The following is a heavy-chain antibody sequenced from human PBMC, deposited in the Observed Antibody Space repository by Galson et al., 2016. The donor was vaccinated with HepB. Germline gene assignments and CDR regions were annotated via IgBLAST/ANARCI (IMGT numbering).Heavy chain of an antibody. J-gene: IGHJ4*02. Sequence: SVKVSCKASGYTFTGYYIRWVRQAPGQGLEWMGWINPYNSDTNYAQKFQGRVTMTRDTSISTAYMDLNRLRSDDSAVYYCARGEVVVTGILAVRYFDYWGQGTLVTVSS. CDR2: INPYNSDT. V-gene: IGHV1-2*02. CDR1: GYTFTGYY. D-gene: IGHD2-21*02. CDR3: ARGEVVVTGILAVRYFDY.